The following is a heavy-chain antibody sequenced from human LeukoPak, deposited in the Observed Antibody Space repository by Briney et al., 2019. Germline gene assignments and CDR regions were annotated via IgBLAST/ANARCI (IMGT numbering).Heavy chain of an antibody. CDR3: ARDIREYYYDSSGYPRDAFDI. D-gene: IGHD3-22*01. V-gene: IGHV4-59*02. Sequence: SETLSLTCTVSGGSVSSYYWSWIRQPPGKGLEWIGYIYYSGSTNYNPSLKSRVTISVDTSKNQFSLKLSSVTAADTAVYYCARDIREYYYDSSGYPRDAFDIWGQGTMVTVSS. J-gene: IGHJ3*02. CDR2: IYYSGST. CDR1: GGSVSSYY.